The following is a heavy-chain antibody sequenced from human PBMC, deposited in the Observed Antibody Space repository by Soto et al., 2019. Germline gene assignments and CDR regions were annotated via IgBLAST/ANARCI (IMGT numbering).Heavy chain of an antibody. CDR1: VYTFTRYD. D-gene: IGHD3-16*02. CDR3: ARAIYDYVWGSYRFNGMDV. J-gene: IGHJ6*02. V-gene: IGHV1-8*01. Sequence: ASVNGSCTASVYTFTRYDINWVRQATGQGLEGGGWMNPNRGNRGYAQKFQGRLTMTRNTSISTAYMELSSLRSEDTAVYYCARAIYDYVWGSYRFNGMDVCGQGSTVSVSS. CDR2: MNPNRGNR.